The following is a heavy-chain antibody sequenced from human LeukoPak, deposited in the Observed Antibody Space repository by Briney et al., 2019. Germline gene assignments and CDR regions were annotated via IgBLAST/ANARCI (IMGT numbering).Heavy chain of an antibody. CDR3: ARRDCSSTSCYSTAFDI. D-gene: IGHD2-2*02. Sequence: GGSLRLSCAASGFTFSSYWMSWVRQAPGRGLEWVSYISSSGSTIYYADFVKGRFTISRDNAKNSLYLQMNSLRAEDTAVYYCARRDCSSTSCYSTAFDIWGQGTMVTVSS. CDR1: GFTFSSYW. V-gene: IGHV3-48*04. CDR2: ISSSGSTI. J-gene: IGHJ3*02.